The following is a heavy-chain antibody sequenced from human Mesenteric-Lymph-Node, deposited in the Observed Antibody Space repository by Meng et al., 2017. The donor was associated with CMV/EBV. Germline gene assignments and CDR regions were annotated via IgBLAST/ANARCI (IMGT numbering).Heavy chain of an antibody. CDR1: GFSLSTRGVG. J-gene: IGHJ4*02. D-gene: IGHD6-13*01. Sequence: QITLKESGPTLVKPTQTLTLTCPFSGFSLSTRGVGLGWIRPPPGKALDWLALIYWDADKRYSPSLKSRLTITKDTSKTQVVLTMTNMDPVDTATYYCAHSAGIAAAGPFYFDYWGQGTLVTVSS. CDR3: AHSAGIAAAGPFYFDY. V-gene: IGHV2-5*02. CDR2: IYWDADK.